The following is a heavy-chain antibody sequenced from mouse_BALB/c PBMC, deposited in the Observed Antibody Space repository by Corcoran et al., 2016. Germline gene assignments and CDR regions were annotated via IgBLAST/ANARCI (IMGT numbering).Heavy chain of an antibody. CDR2: INPSNDSA. V-gene: IGHV1S136*01. Sequence: EVQMQQSGTELVKPGATVKMYCKASGYTFTSYVMTGVKQKPGQGLEWSGYINPSNDSAKYNDKFKGKATMTSDKSSITAYMEISSLTSEDSAVYYCARGYALAYWGQGSLVTVSA. CDR1: GYTFTSYV. J-gene: IGHJ3*01. D-gene: IGHD2-2*01. CDR3: ARGYALAY.